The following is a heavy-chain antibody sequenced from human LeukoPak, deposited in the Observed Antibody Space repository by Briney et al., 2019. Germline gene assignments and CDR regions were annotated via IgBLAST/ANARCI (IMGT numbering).Heavy chain of an antibody. CDR2: ISYDGSNE. V-gene: IGHV3-30*04. J-gene: IGHJ6*04. Sequence: GRSLRLSCAASGFTFSSYVMHWVRQAPGKGLEWVAIISYDGSNEYYADSVKGRFTISRDNSKNTLYLQMNSLRAADTAVYYCAELGITMIGGVWGKGTTVTISS. D-gene: IGHD3-10*02. CDR1: GFTFSSYV. CDR3: AELGITMIGGV.